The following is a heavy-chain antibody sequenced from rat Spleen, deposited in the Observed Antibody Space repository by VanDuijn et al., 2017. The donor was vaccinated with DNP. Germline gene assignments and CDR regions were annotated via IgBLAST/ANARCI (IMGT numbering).Heavy chain of an antibody. CDR3: AREYNLHY. D-gene: IGHD1-10*01. J-gene: IGHJ2*01. V-gene: IGHV2-34*01. Sequence: QVQLKESGPGRVQPSETLSLTCTVSGFSLNTYSVSWVRQPAGKGPEWMGRMWYDGDIAYNSALKSRLSISRDTSKNQVFLKMNSLQTDDTGTYYCAREYNLHYWGQGLMVTVSS. CDR1: GFSLNTYS. CDR2: MWYDGDI.